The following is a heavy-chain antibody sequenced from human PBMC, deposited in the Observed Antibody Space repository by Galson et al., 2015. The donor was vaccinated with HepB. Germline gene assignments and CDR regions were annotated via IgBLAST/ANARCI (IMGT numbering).Heavy chain of an antibody. Sequence: SLRLSCAVSGITISDYYMGWIRQAPGRGLEWVSYISTDGTTTYYADSVKGRFTISRDSDRNALVLQMTSLTAEDTAVYYCAGGNWCLEYWGPETLVTVSS. V-gene: IGHV3-11*01. J-gene: IGHJ4*02. CDR3: AGGNWCLEY. CDR2: ISTDGTTT. D-gene: IGHD2-8*02. CDR1: GITISDYY.